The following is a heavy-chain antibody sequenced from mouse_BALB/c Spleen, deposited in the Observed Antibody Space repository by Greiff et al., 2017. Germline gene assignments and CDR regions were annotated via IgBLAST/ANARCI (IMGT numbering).Heavy chain of an antibody. CDR1: GYSITSGYY. V-gene: IGHV3-6*02. J-gene: IGHJ2*01. CDR3: AREGYGNYVY. Sequence: EVQLQQSGPGLVKPSQSLSLTCSVTGYSITSGYYWNWIRQFPGNKLEWMGYISYDGSNNYNPSLKNRISITRDTSKNQFFLKLNSVTTEDTATYYCAREGYGNYVYWGQGTTLTVSS. D-gene: IGHD2-10*02. CDR2: ISYDGSN.